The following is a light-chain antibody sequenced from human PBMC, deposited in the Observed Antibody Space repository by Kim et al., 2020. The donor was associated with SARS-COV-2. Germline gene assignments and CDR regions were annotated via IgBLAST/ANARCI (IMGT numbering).Light chain of an antibody. CDR3: QQYNNFRT. Sequence: SVSPGERVTLSCRASQSVNTNLVWYQQKPGQAPRLLIYGASIRATGIPARFSGSGSGTEFTLTISSLESEDFAVYYCQQYNNFRTFGQGTKVDIK. CDR2: GAS. V-gene: IGKV3-15*01. J-gene: IGKJ1*01. CDR1: QSVNTN.